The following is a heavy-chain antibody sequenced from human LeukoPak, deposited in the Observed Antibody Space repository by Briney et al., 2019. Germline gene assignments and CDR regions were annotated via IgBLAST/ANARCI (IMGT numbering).Heavy chain of an antibody. Sequence: ASVKVSCKASGYTFTSYYMHWVRQAPGQGLEWMGIINPSGGSTSYAQKFQGRVTMTRDTSTSTVYMELSSLRSEDTAVYYCARIYSSGWYLNWFDPWGQGTLVTVSS. D-gene: IGHD6-19*01. V-gene: IGHV1-46*01. CDR1: GYTFTSYY. J-gene: IGHJ5*02. CDR3: ARIYSSGWYLNWFDP. CDR2: INPSGGST.